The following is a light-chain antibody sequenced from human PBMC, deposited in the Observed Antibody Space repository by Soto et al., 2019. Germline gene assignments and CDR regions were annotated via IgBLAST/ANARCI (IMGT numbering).Light chain of an antibody. CDR2: EVS. CDR3: CSYAGSSTPLI. V-gene: IGLV2-23*02. CDR1: SSDFGSYNL. Sequence: QSALTQPASVSGSPGQSITISCTGTSSDFGSYNLVSWHQQHPGKAPKLMIYEVSKRPSGVSNRFSGSKSGNTASLTISGLQAEDEADYYCCSYAGSSTPLIFGTGTKVTVL. J-gene: IGLJ1*01.